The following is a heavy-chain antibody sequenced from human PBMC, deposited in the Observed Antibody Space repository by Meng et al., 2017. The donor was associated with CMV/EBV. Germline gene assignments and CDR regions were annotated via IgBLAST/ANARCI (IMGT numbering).Heavy chain of an antibody. J-gene: IGHJ5*02. CDR1: GFTFSSYW. Sequence: GGSLRLSCAASGFTFSSYWMHWVRQAPGKGLVWVSRINSDGSSTSYADSVKGRFTISRDNAKNTLYLQMNSLRAEDTAVYYCARGGYYDSSGYPKSLGWFDPWGQGTLVTVSS. V-gene: IGHV3-74*01. CDR3: ARGGYYDSSGYPKSLGWFDP. CDR2: INSDGSST. D-gene: IGHD3-22*01.